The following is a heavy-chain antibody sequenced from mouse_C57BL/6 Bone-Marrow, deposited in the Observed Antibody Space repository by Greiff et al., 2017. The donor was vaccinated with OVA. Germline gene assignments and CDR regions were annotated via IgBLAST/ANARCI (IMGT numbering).Heavy chain of an antibody. CDR3: ARQVAYGSRPYAMDY. CDR2: ISNLAYSI. CDR1: GFTFSDYG. V-gene: IGHV5-15*01. J-gene: IGHJ4*01. D-gene: IGHD1-1*01. Sequence: EVQLVESGGGLVQPGGSLKLSCAASGFTFSDYGMPWVRQAPKKGLEWVAFISNLAYSIYYAATVTGRFTISRDYAKNTLYLEMSSLRSEDTAMYYCARQVAYGSRPYAMDYWGQGTSVTVSS.